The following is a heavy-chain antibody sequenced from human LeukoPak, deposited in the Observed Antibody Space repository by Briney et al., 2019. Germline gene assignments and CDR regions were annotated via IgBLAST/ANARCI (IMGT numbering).Heavy chain of an antibody. CDR2: INHSGST. CDR1: GGSFSGYY. V-gene: IGHV4-34*01. J-gene: IGHJ4*02. Sequence: PSETLSLTCAVYGGSFSGYYWSWIRQPPGKGLEWIGEINHSGSTNYNPSLKSRVTISVDTSKNQFSLKLSSVTAADTAVYYCARASSSGWAIKFHCFDYWGREPWSPSPQ. D-gene: IGHD6-19*01. CDR3: ARASSSGWAIKFHCFDY.